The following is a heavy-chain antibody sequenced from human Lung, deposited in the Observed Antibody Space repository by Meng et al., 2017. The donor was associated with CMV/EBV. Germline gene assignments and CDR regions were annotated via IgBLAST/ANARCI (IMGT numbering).Heavy chain of an antibody. Sequence: ESXKISXAASGFTFSRYWMVWVRQAPGKGLEWVANIKGDDNKKYYLDSVKGRFTISRDNAKNSLYLQMNSLRAEDTAVYYCWRDLNPSYKDFWADAFDIWGQGKXV. J-gene: IGHJ3*02. D-gene: IGHD3-3*01. CDR3: WRDLNPSYKDFWADAFDI. V-gene: IGHV3-7*01. CDR2: IKGDDNKK. CDR1: GFTFSRYW.